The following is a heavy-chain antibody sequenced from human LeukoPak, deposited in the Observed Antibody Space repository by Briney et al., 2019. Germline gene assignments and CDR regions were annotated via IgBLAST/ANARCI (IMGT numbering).Heavy chain of an antibody. Sequence: GGSLRLSCAASGVTFSNAWMSWVRQAPGKGLEWVGRIKSKTDGGTTDYAAPVRGRFTISRDDSKNTLYLQMNSLKTEDTAVYYCTTFSMIIVVVSTWGQGTLVSVSS. J-gene: IGHJ4*02. CDR3: TTFSMIIVVVST. D-gene: IGHD3-22*01. CDR1: GVTFSNAW. V-gene: IGHV3-15*01. CDR2: IKSKTDGGTT.